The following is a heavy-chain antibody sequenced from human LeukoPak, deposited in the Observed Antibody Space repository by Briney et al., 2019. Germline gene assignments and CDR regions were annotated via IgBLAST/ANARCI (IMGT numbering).Heavy chain of an antibody. CDR3: ARDSPWRDYHDY. J-gene: IGHJ4*02. Sequence: GSLRLSCAASGFTFSSYWMSWVRQAPGKGLEWVANIKQDGSEKYYVDSVKGRFAISRDNAKNSLCLQMNSLRAEDTAVYYCARDSPWRDYHDYWGQGTLVTVSS. V-gene: IGHV3-7*03. CDR1: GFTFSSYW. CDR2: IKQDGSEK.